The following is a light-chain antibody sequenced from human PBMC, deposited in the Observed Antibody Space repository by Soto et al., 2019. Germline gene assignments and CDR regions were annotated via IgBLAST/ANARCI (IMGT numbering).Light chain of an antibody. CDR3: QQTRSYPST. V-gene: IGKV1-9*01. J-gene: IGKJ4*01. CDR1: QDIRNY. CDR2: AAS. Sequence: DIQLTQSPSFLSTSVGDRVTITCRASQDIRNYLAWYQQKPGKAPKVLIYAASTLQSGVPLRSSGSGSGTDFTLTISSLQAEDFATYYCQQTRSYPSTFGGGTKV.